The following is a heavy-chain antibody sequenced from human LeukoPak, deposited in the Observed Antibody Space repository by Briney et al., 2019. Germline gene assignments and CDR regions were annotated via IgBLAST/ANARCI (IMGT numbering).Heavy chain of an antibody. CDR1: GYTFISYY. CDR3: ARAYDSWSGYSDPGMDV. V-gene: IGHV1-46*01. Sequence: GASVKVSCKASGYTFISYYMHWVRQAPGQGLEWMGIINPSGGSTSYAQKFQGRVTMTRDTSTSTVYMELSSLRSEDTAVYYCARAYDSWSGYSDPGMDVWGQGTTVTVSS. CDR2: INPSGGST. D-gene: IGHD3-3*01. J-gene: IGHJ6*02.